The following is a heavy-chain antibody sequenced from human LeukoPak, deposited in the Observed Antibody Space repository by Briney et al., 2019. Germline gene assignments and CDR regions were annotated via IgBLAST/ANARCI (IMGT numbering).Heavy chain of an antibody. V-gene: IGHV5-51*01. Sequence: GESLKISCKGSGYSFTSYWIGGVGQMPGKGLEWMEIIYPGYSDTRYSPSFQGQVNISADKSISTAYLKWSSLNASDTAMYYCARHGSGSYPYYFDYWGQGTLVTVSS. CDR1: GYSFTSYW. D-gene: IGHD1-26*01. J-gene: IGHJ4*02. CDR2: IYPGYSDT. CDR3: ARHGSGSYPYYFDY.